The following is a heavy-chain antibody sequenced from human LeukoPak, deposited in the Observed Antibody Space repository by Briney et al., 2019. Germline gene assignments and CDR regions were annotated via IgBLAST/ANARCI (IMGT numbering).Heavy chain of an antibody. CDR3: ARDHYHSIDY. V-gene: IGHV3-21*01. Sequence: KSGGSLRLSCAASGFTFSSYSMNWVRQAPGKGLEWVSSISSSSSYIYYADSVKGRFTISRDNAKNSLYLQMHSLRAEDTAVYYCARDHYHSIDYWGQGTLVTVSS. CDR1: GFTFSSYS. CDR2: ISSSSSYI. J-gene: IGHJ4*02. D-gene: IGHD3-16*01.